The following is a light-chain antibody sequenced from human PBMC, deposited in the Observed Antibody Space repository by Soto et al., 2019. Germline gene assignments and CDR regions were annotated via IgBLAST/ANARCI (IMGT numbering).Light chain of an antibody. CDR3: QQRDGQPPYT. CDR1: QSVRGY. V-gene: IGKV3-11*01. J-gene: IGKJ2*01. Sequence: EIVLTQSPATLSLSPGESATLSCRASQSVRGYVDWYQQKPGQAPRLLIHDASNRATGIPARFGGSGSGTYFTLTISSLEPEDFAVYYCQQRDGQPPYTFGQGTVLQIK. CDR2: DAS.